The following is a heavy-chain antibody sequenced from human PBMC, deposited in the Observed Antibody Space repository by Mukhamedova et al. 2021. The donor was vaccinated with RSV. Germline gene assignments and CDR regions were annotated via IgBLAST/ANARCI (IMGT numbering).Heavy chain of an antibody. D-gene: IGHD3-10*01. V-gene: IGHV1-69*06. CDR3: ARDGGYFAY. CDR2: A. Sequence: ANYAQKFQGRVTITADKSTSTAYMELSSLRSEDTAVYYCARDGGYFAYWGQGTLVTVSS. J-gene: IGHJ4*02.